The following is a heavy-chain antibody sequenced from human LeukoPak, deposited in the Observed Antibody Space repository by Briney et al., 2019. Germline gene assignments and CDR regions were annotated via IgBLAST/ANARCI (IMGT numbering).Heavy chain of an antibody. V-gene: IGHV1-18*01. CDR1: GYSFTSYA. J-gene: IGHJ4*02. D-gene: IGHD6-19*01. CDR2: ISTYNGDT. Sequence: EASVKVSCKTSGYSFTSYAISWVRQAPGQGLEWMGWISTYNGDTKYAQNLQGRVTMTTDTSTSTAYMELRSLRSDDTAVYYCARQQWLVGYYFDYWGQGTLVTVSS. CDR3: ARQQWLVGYYFDY.